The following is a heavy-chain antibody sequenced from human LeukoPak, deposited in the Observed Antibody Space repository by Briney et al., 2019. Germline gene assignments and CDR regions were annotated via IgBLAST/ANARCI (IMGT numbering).Heavy chain of an antibody. J-gene: IGHJ4*02. CDR2: IHYSGST. CDR3: ARGRGITTVTYFDY. Sequence: SETLSLICSVSGGSISSNYWSWIRQPPGKGLEWIGYIHYSGSTNYNPSLKSRVTISLDTSKKQFSLKLNSVTAADTAVYYCARGRGITTVTYFDYWGQGILVTVSS. D-gene: IGHD4-17*01. V-gene: IGHV4-59*01. CDR1: GGSISSNY.